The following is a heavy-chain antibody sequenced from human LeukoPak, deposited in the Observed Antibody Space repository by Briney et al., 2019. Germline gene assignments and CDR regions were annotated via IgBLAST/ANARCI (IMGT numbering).Heavy chain of an antibody. Sequence: PGGSLRLSCAASGFTFRTYAMHWVRQAPGKGLEWVAFIWPDGSKKYYADSVKGRFAISRENSKNTVYLQMNDLRPEDAALYFCAKISSSAESNFDYWGQGTLLTVSS. V-gene: IGHV3-30*02. D-gene: IGHD6-25*01. CDR1: GFTFRTYA. CDR2: IWPDGSKK. J-gene: IGHJ4*02. CDR3: AKISSSAESNFDY.